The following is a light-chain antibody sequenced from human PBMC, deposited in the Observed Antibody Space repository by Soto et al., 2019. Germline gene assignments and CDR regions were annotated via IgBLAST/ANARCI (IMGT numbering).Light chain of an antibody. CDR3: QVWDSSSDHVV. V-gene: IGLV1-47*02. Sequence: QSVLTQPPSASGTPGQRVTISCSGSSSNIGSNYVYWYQQLPGTAPKLLIYSNNQRPSGVPDRFSGSKSGTSASLAISGLRSEDEADYYCQVWDSSSDHVVFGGGTKVTVL. CDR2: SNN. J-gene: IGLJ2*01. CDR1: SSNIGSNY.